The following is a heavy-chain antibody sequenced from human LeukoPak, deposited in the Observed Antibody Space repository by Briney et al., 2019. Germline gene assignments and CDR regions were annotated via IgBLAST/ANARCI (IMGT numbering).Heavy chain of an antibody. D-gene: IGHD3-22*01. CDR3: LRGDSRDF. CDR2: INSGGTTT. Sequence: GGSLRLSCAACGFAFSTYTMNWARQAPGKGLEWVASINSGGTTTHYAFSVKGRFTISRDNAQNVPYLQMNGLRGDDAAVYYCLRGDSRDFWGQGTLVTVSS. V-gene: IGHV3-21*06. CDR1: GFAFSTYT. J-gene: IGHJ4*02.